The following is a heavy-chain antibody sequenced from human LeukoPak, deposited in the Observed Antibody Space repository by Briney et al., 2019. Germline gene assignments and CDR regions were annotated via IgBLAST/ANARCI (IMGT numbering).Heavy chain of an antibody. CDR2: IYYSGGT. D-gene: IGHD6-6*01. CDR1: GGSISSSSYY. CDR3: ARQGSMAARSIDY. V-gene: IGHV4-39*01. J-gene: IGHJ4*02. Sequence: SETLSLTCTVSGGSISSSSYYWGWIRQPPGKGLEWIGSIYYSGGTYYNPSLKSRVTISVDTSKNQFSLKLSSVAAADTAVYYCARQGSMAARSIDYWGQGTLVTVSS.